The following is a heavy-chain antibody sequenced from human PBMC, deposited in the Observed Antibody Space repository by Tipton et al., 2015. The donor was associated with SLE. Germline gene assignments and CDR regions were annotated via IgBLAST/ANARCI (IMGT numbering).Heavy chain of an antibody. CDR3: ARYSLTNWHLDX. D-gene: IGHD2-15*01. Sequence: TLSLTCTVSGGSMSTYYWSWIRLPPGKGLEWIGYIYYSGGTSYNPSLNSRVTISVDTSRNQFSLKLTSVTAADSAVYYCARYSLTNWHLDXXGXXXXXTVXS. CDR2: IYYSGGT. CDR1: GGSMSTYY. J-gene: IGHJ2*01. V-gene: IGHV4-59*01.